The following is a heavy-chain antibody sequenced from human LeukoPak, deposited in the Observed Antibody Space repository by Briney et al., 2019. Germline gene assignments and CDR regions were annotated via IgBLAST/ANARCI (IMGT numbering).Heavy chain of an antibody. D-gene: IGHD2-21*01. J-gene: IGHJ4*02. CDR1: GYSFTNYW. V-gene: IGHV5-51*01. CDR3: VRQFLPGDFDS. CDR2: IYPGDSDT. Sequence: PGESLKISCKGSGYSFTNYWIGWVRQMPEKGPEWMGIIYPGDSDTRYSPSFEGQVTMSADKSMSIAFLQWSSLKASDTAMYFCVRQFLPGDFDSWGQGTLVTVSA.